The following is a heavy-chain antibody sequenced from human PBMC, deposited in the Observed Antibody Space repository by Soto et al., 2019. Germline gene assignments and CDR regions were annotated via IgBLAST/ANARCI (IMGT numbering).Heavy chain of an antibody. J-gene: IGHJ6*02. CDR1: GXSVRRYE. Sequence: XTLSLPCTVSGXSVRRYEWTWIRQPPGKGLELIGYIYYSGSTRYNPSLKSRVTVSVDMSKNQFSLKLSSVIAADTAVYYCARAYGGFDNGLDVWGQGTAVTVSS. V-gene: IGHV4-59*02. CDR2: IYYSGST. D-gene: IGHD5-12*01. CDR3: ARAYGGFDNGLDV.